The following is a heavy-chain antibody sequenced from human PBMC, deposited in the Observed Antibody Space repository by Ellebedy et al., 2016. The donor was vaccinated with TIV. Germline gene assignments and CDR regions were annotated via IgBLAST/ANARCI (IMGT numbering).Heavy chain of an antibody. J-gene: IGHJ4*02. CDR1: GGSISSYY. D-gene: IGHD5-24*01. Sequence: SETLSLTCTVSGGSISSYYWSWIRQPPGKGLEWIGYIYNSGSTKYNPSLKSRVTISLDTSKSHFSLRLRSVTAADTAMYYCVSSVEMATRFDYWGRGTQVTVSS. CDR3: VSSVEMATRFDY. V-gene: IGHV4-59*08. CDR2: IYNSGST.